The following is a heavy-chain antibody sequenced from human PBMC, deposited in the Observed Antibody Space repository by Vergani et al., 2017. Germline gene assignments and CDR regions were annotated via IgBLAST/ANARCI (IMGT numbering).Heavy chain of an antibody. D-gene: IGHD3-3*01. CDR3: AKDRNGYYLPFDY. CDR2: ISGSGGST. CDR1: GFTFSDYY. Sequence: VQLVESGGGLVKPGGSLRLSCAASGFTFSDYYMSWIRQAPGKGLEWVSAISGSGGSTYYADSVKGRFTISRDNSKNTLYLQMNSLRAEDTAVYYCAKDRNGYYLPFDYWGQGTLVTVSS. J-gene: IGHJ4*02. V-gene: IGHV3-23*04.